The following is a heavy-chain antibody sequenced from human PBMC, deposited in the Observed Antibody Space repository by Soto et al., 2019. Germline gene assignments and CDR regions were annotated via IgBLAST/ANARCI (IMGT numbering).Heavy chain of an antibody. CDR2: IYYSGST. D-gene: IGHD5-12*01. CDR3: ARTIMGGSQWFDP. CDR1: GGSISSGGYY. Sequence: PSETLSLTCTFSGGSISSGGYYWSWIRQHPGKGLEWIGYIYYSGSTYYNPSLKSRVTVSVDTSKNQFSLKLSSVTAADTAVYYCARTIMGGSQWFDPWGQGTLVTVS. V-gene: IGHV4-31*03. J-gene: IGHJ5*02.